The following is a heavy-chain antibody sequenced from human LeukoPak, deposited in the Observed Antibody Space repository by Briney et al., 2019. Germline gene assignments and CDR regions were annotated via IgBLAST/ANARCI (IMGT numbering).Heavy chain of an antibody. V-gene: IGHV1-69*04. CDR3: ARGELERRSSWFDP. Sequence: GASVKVSCKASGGTFSSYAISWVRQAPGQGLEWMGRIIPILGIANYAQKFQGRVTITADKSTSTAYMELSSLRSEDTAVYYCARGELERRSSWFDPWGQGTLVTVSS. D-gene: IGHD1-1*01. CDR1: GGTFSSYA. J-gene: IGHJ5*02. CDR2: IIPILGIA.